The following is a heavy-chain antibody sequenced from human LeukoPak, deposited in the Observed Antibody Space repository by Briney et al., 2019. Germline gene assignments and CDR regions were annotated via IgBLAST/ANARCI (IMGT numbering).Heavy chain of an antibody. J-gene: IGHJ4*02. CDR1: GGSISGGGHY. CDR2: IYHGGST. Sequence: SQTLSLTCTVSGGSISGGGHYWNWIRQHPGKGLEWIGYIYHGGSTYYNPSLKSRVSISVDRSKSQFSLKLSSVTAADTAVYYCARSYFGSGTFNGFDYWGQGTLVTVSS. CDR3: ARSYFGSGTFNGFDY. V-gene: IGHV4-31*03. D-gene: IGHD3-10*01.